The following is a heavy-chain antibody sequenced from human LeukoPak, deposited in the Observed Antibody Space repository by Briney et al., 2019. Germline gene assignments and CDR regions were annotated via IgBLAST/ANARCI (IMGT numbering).Heavy chain of an antibody. V-gene: IGHV4-59*01. J-gene: IGHJ4*02. Sequence: PSETLSLTCTVSGGSISGYYWSWIRQPPGKGLEWIAYIYYSGSTDYNPSLKSRVTISVDTSKKQFSLKLSSVTAADTAVYYCARARYGSGTPFDYWGQGTLVTVSS. CDR3: ARARYGSGTPFDY. CDR2: IYYSGST. CDR1: GGSISGYY. D-gene: IGHD3-10*01.